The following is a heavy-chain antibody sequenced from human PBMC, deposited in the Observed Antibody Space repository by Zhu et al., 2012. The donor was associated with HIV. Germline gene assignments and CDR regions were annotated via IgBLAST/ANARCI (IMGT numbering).Heavy chain of an antibody. CDR2: IYHSGST. Sequence: QVQLQESGPGLVKPSETLSLTCAVSGYSISSGYYWGWIRQPPGKGLEWIGSIYHSGSTYYNPSLKSRVTISVDTSKNQFSLKLSSVTAADTAVYYCARIYYYYYYYMDVWGKRATVTVSS. CDR3: ARIYYYYYYYMDV. D-gene: IGHD2-2*02. V-gene: IGHV4-38-2*01. CDR1: GYSISSGYY. J-gene: IGHJ6*03.